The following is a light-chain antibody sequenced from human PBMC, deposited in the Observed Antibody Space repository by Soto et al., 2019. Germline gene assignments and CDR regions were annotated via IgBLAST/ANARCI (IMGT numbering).Light chain of an antibody. Sequence: ELVLTQSPATVPLSPGERATLXCRASQSVGKYLVWYQQKPGQAPRILIYDASNRATGIPARFSGSGSGTEFTLTISSLEPEDVAVCYCQQSGNWPLWTFGHGSKVDI. J-gene: IGKJ1*01. CDR1: QSVGKY. CDR3: QQSGNWPLWT. V-gene: IGKV3-11*01. CDR2: DAS.